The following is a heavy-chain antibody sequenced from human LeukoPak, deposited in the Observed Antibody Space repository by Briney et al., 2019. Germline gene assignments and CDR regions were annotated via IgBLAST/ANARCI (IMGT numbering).Heavy chain of an antibody. CDR2: IYYGCST. D-gene: IGHD2-2*01. V-gene: IGHV4-59*01. J-gene: IGHJ6*03. Sequence: PETLSLTCTVSGGSISSYYWSWIRQPPGKGLEWIGYIYYGCSTNYNPSLKSRVTISVDTSKNQFSLKLSSVTAADTAVYYCARDLVVPAARAVSFSDYYMDVWGKGTTVTVSS. CDR3: ARDLVVPAARAVSFSDYYMDV. CDR1: GGSISSYY.